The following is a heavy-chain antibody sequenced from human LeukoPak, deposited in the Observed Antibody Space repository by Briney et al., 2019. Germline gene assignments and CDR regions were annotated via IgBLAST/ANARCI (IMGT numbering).Heavy chain of an antibody. D-gene: IGHD4-17*01. V-gene: IGHV3-48*01. CDR1: GFTLSSYS. Sequence: GGSLRLYCAASGFTLSSYSVNWVRQATGEGGEGVSYIRGRRNTIHYGYHGKGRFTISRDNAQHSLYLEIKSLRAEDRSMFYCAKDWDYGDCTVIWGEGRIVTVSP. CDR2: IRGRRNTI. CDR3: AKDWDYGDCTVI. J-gene: IGHJ3*02.